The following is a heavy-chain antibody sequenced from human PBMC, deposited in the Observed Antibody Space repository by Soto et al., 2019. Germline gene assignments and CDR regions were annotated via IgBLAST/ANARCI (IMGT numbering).Heavy chain of an antibody. CDR2: ISGSGDAT. D-gene: IGHD2-2*01. Sequence: EVQLLESGGGLVQPGGSLRLSCVASGFTFTYYSMSWVRQAPGKGLEWVSHISGSGDATYYADSVKGRFTISRDNFKNTLYLQMNSLRADDTAVYHCADPVPAATHYDYYDMDVWGQGTTVTVSS. J-gene: IGHJ6*02. V-gene: IGHV3-23*01. CDR1: GFTFTYYS. CDR3: ADPVPAATHYDYYDMDV.